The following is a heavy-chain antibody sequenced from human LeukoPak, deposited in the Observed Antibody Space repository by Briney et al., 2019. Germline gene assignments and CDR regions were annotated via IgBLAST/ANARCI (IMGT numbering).Heavy chain of an antibody. Sequence: SETLSLTCAVYGGSISSYYWSWIRQPPGKGLEWIGYIYYSGSTNYNPSLKSRVTTSVDTSKNQFSLKLSSVTAADTAVYYCARTYYDFWSGYPGVFYMDVWGKGTTVTVSS. CDR3: ARTYYDFWSGYPGVFYMDV. J-gene: IGHJ6*03. CDR2: IYYSGST. CDR1: GGSISSYY. D-gene: IGHD3-3*01. V-gene: IGHV4-59*01.